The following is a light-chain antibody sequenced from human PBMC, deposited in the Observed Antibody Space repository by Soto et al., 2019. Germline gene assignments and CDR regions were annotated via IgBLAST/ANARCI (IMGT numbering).Light chain of an antibody. V-gene: IGLV2-11*01. Sequence: QSALTQPRSASGSPGQSVTISCTGTSSDVGGYNYVSWYQQHPGKAPKLMIYDVSKRPSGVPDRFSGSKSGNTASLTISGLQAEDEADYYCCSYAGSVYVFGTGTKLTVL. J-gene: IGLJ1*01. CDR1: SSDVGGYNY. CDR3: CSYAGSVYV. CDR2: DVS.